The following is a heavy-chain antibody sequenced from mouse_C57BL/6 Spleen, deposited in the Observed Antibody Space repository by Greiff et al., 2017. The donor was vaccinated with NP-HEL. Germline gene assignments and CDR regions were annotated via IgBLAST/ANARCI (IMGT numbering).Heavy chain of an antibody. CDR2: IYPGSGST. D-gene: IGHD3-2*02. Sequence: VQLQQPGAELVKPGASVKMSCKASGYTFTSYWITWVKQRPGQGLEWIGDIYPGSGSTNYNEKFKSKATLTVDTSSSTAYMQLSSLTSEDSAVYYCARGTSKTAQATWFAYWGQGTLVTVSA. CDR1: GYTFTSYW. J-gene: IGHJ3*01. CDR3: ARGTSKTAQATWFAY. V-gene: IGHV1-55*01.